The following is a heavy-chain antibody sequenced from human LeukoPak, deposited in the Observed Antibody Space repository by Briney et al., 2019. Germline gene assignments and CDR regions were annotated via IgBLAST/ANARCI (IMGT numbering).Heavy chain of an antibody. CDR2: IYYSGST. CDR3: ARGQTSITIFGVVIKNWYFDL. J-gene: IGHJ2*01. D-gene: IGHD3-3*01. CDR1: GGSISSYY. V-gene: IGHV4-59*01. Sequence: SETLSLTCTVSGGSISSYYWSWIRQPPGEGLEWIGYIYYSGSTNYNPSLKSRVTISVDTSKNQFSLKLSSVTAADTAVYYCARGQTSITIFGVVIKNWYFDLWGRGTLVTVSS.